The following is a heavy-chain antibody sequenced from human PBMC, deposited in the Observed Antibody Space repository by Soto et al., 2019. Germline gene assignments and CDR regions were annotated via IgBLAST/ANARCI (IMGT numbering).Heavy chain of an antibody. CDR2: ISGSGGNT. Sequence: GGSLRLSCAASGFTFSSYAMSWVRQAPGKGLEWVAAISGSGGNTYYADSVKGRFTISRDNSKNTVSLHMNSLRVDDTAVYFCAKDRFGIVGPVDYWGPGTLVTVSS. CDR1: GFTFSSYA. V-gene: IGHV3-23*01. D-gene: IGHD1-26*01. J-gene: IGHJ4*02. CDR3: AKDRFGIVGPVDY.